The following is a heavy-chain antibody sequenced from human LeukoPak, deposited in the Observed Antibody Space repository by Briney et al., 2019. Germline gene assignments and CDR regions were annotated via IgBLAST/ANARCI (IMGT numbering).Heavy chain of an antibody. J-gene: IGHJ4*02. D-gene: IGHD5-12*01. CDR1: GGSISSYY. V-gene: IGHV4-59*08. Sequence: PSETLSLTCTASGGSISSYYWSWIRQPPGKGLEWIGYIYYSGSTNYSASLKSRVTISIDTSKNQFSLKLSSVTAADTAVYYCARQGYSAYEILDYWGQGTLVTVSS. CDR3: ARQGYSAYEILDY. CDR2: IYYSGST.